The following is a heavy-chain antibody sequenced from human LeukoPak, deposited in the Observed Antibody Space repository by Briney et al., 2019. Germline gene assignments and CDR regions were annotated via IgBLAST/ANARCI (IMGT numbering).Heavy chain of an antibody. CDR1: GFTVSSNY. CDR3: APSHSSGWPYYFDY. J-gene: IGHJ4*02. D-gene: IGHD6-19*01. CDR2: IYRDGRT. Sequence: GGSLRLSCAASGFTVSSNYVSWVRQAPGKGLEWVSVIYRDGRTYYTDSVKGRFTISRDNAKNSLYLQMNSLRAEDTAVYYCAPSHSSGWPYYFDYWGQGTLVTVSS. V-gene: IGHV3-53*01.